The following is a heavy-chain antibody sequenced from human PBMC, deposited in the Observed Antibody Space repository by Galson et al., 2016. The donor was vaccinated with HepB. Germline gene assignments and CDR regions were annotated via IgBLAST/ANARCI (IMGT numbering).Heavy chain of an antibody. CDR2: INKVGTEK. V-gene: IGHV3-7*04. CDR3: ARAYQYTLDY. D-gene: IGHD1-1*01. Sequence: SLRLSCAASGFTFSRFWMTWVRQAPGKGLEWVTNINKVGTEKHYLDSVRGRFTIPRDNAKNSLYLQMNSLRAEDTAVYFCARAYQYTLDYWGQGTLVTVSS. CDR1: GFTFSRFW. J-gene: IGHJ4*02.